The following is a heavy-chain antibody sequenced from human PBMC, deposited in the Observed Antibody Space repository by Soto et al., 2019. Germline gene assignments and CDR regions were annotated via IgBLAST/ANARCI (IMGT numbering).Heavy chain of an antibody. CDR1: GYSFTSYW. V-gene: IGHV5-51*01. J-gene: IGHJ6*02. Sequence: GESLKISCKGSGYSFTSYWIGWVRQMPGKGLEWMGIIYPGDSDTRYSPSFQGQVTISADKSISTAYLQWSSLKASDTAMYYCARSQVASAAIIFGALNYGMDVWGQGTTVTVSS. D-gene: IGHD2-2*01. CDR2: IYPGDSDT. CDR3: ARSQVASAAIIFGALNYGMDV.